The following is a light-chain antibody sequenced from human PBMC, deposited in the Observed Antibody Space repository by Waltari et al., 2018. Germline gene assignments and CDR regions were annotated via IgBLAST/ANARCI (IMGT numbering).Light chain of an antibody. CDR3: QQTYSIPYT. CDR2: SAS. CDR1: QTINKF. V-gene: IGKV1-39*01. Sequence: DIQMTQSPSSLSASIGDRITISCRANQTINKFLNWYQQKGSKAPKLLIFSASSLQSGVPLSFIGSGSGTDFTLTISSLQPEDFATYYCQQTYSIPYTFGQGTNLEI. J-gene: IGKJ2*01.